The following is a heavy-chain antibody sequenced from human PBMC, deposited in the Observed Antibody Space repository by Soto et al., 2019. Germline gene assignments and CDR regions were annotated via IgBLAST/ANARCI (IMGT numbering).Heavy chain of an antibody. CDR3: ARRARPDFYYLDV. D-gene: IGHD6-6*01. V-gene: IGHV3-64*01. J-gene: IGHJ6*03. CDR2: ISSNGVGT. CDR1: GFTLSGYA. Sequence: EVQLAESGGGLAQPGGSLRLSCAASGFTLSGYAMDWVRQAPGKGLEYVSGISSNGVGTYYANSVQGSFTIFRDNSKNTVYLQMGSLRPEDMAVYYCARRARPDFYYLDVWGKGTTVTVSS.